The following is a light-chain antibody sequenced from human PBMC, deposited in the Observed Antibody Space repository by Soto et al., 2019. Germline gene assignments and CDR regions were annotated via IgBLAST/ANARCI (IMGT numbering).Light chain of an antibody. J-gene: IGKJ1*01. Sequence: DIQMTQSPSTLSASVGDRVTITCRASQSISSWLAWYQQKPGKAPKLLIYKASSLESGVQSRFSGSGSCTEFTLTISSLQHDDFATYYCQQYNSYWTFGQGTKVEIK. CDR1: QSISSW. CDR3: QQYNSYWT. V-gene: IGKV1-5*03. CDR2: KAS.